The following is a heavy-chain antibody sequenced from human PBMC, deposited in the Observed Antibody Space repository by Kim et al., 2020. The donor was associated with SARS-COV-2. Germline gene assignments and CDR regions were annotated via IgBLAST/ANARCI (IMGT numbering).Heavy chain of an antibody. D-gene: IGHD3-22*01. J-gene: IGHJ6*02. V-gene: IGHV4-34*01. CDR2: INHSGST. CDR3: ARRRVTMIVVVIKSGGMDV. Sequence: SETLSLTCAVYGGSFSGYYWSWIRQPPGKGLEWIGEINHSGSTNYNPSLKRRVTISVDTSKNQFSLKLSSVTAADTAVYYCARRRVTMIVVVIKSGGMDVWGQGTTVTVSS. CDR1: GGSFSGYY.